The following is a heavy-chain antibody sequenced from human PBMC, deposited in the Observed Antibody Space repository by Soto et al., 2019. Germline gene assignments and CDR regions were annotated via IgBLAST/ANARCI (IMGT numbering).Heavy chain of an antibody. CDR2: ISFDGSNK. V-gene: IGHV3-30*18. D-gene: IGHD2-2*01. CDR1: GFTFSHYG. CDR3: ANMVSTSRWGVVVAADFDYGLDV. J-gene: IGHJ6*02. Sequence: QSGGSLRLSCAASGFTFSHYGMHWVRQAPGKGLGWVAVISFDGSNKYYEDSVRGRFTISRDNSENTLYVQMNSLRPEDTAVYYCANMVSTSRWGVVVAADFDYGLDVWGQGTTVTVSS.